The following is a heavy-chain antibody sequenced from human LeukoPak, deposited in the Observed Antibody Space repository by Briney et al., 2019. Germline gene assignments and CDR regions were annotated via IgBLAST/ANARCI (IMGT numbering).Heavy chain of an antibody. D-gene: IGHD2-15*01. CDR3: ARDYYCSGGSCYSHYFDY. CDR1: GFTFSSYS. J-gene: IGHJ4*02. CDR2: ITSSSSTI. Sequence: GGSLRLSCVASGFTFSSYSMNWVRQAPGKGLEWVSYITSSSSTIYYADSVKGRFTISRDNAKNSLYLQMNSLRAEDTAVYYCARDYYCSGGSCYSHYFDYWGQGTLVTVSS. V-gene: IGHV3-48*01.